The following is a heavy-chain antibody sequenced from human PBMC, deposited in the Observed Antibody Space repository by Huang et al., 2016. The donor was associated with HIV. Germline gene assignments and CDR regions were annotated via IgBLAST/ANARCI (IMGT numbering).Heavy chain of an antibody. CDR1: NYNFGSHG. CDR2: ISVYNGDT. V-gene: IGHV1-18*01. J-gene: IGHJ6*03. Sequence: QVQLVQSGAEVKKPGASVKVSCEASNYNFGSHGISWVRQAPGQGREWMGWISVYNGDTKDAQKFQGRVTMTRETSTRTAYMELTSLRFDDTAVYYCARSGFGVVITTTLDYYYMDVWGTGTTVTVSS. D-gene: IGHD3-3*01. CDR3: ARSGFGVVITTTLDYYYMDV.